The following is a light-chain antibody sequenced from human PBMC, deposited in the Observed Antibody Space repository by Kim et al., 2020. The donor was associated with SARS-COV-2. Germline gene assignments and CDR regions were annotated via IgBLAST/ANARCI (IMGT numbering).Light chain of an antibody. J-gene: IGKJ4*01. CDR1: ERVVSTY. Sequence: PGGRATLSCRASERVVSTYLSWYQQKPGQAPRLLIYGASTRATGIPARFSGSGSGTDFTLTIRSLQPEDFAVYYCQQDYSLPFTFGGGTKVDIK. V-gene: IGKV3D-7*01. CDR2: GAS. CDR3: QQDYSLPFT.